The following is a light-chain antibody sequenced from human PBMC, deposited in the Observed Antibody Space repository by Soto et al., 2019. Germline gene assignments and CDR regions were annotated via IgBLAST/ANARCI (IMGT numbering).Light chain of an antibody. CDR1: QSVSSN. V-gene: IGKV3D-15*01. Sequence: EIVMTQSPATLSVSPGERATLSCRASQSVSSNLAWYQQKPGQAPSLLIYDASTRATGIPARFSGSGSWTEFTLTISSLQSEYFAVYYCQQYNNWPLLTFGGGTKVEIK. CDR2: DAS. J-gene: IGKJ4*01. CDR3: QQYNNWPLLT.